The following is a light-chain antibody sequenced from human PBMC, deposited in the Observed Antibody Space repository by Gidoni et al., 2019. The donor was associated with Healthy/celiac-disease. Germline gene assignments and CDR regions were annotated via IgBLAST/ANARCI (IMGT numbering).Light chain of an antibody. CDR2: WAS. V-gene: IGKV4-1*01. CDR1: QSVLYSSNNKNY. CDR3: QQDYSTPQVT. Sequence: DIVMTQSPASLAVSLGERATIKCKSSQSVLYSSNNKNYLAWYQQKPGQPPKLLIYWASTREAGVPDRFSGSGSGTDFTRTISSLQAEDVAVDYCQQDYSTPQVTFGGGTKVEIK. J-gene: IGKJ4*01.